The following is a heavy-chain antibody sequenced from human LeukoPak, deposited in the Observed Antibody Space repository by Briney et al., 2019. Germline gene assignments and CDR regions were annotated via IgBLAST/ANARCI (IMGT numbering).Heavy chain of an antibody. J-gene: IGHJ4*02. D-gene: IGHD6-13*01. CDR3: ARASISAAGPGLIDN. V-gene: IGHV1-2*02. Sequence: ASVKVSCKASGYTFTGYYMHWVRQAPGQGLEWMGWINPNSGGTNYAQKFQGRVTMTRDTSISTAYMELSRLRSDDTAVYYCARASISAAGPGLIDNWGQGTLVTVSS. CDR1: GYTFTGYY. CDR2: INPNSGGT.